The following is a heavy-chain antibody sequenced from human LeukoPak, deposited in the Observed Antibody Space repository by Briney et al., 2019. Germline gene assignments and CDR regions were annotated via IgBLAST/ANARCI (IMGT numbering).Heavy chain of an antibody. J-gene: IGHJ4*02. D-gene: IGHD2-2*01. CDR2: TRNKAHSYST. CDR3: AKLRQQSYAWVGD. CDR1: AFTFSDHY. Sequence: GGSLTLSCAASAFTFSDHYIDWLRQAPGKGLEWIGRTRNKAHSYSTEYAASAKGRITLSRDDSKNSVYLQLNSLKTDETAVYYCAKLRQQSYAWVGDWGQGTLVTVSS. V-gene: IGHV3-72*01.